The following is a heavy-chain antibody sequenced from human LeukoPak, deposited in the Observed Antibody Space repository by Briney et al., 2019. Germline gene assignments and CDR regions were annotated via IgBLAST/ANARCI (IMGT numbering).Heavy chain of an antibody. CDR1: GVPIASHSW. J-gene: IGHJ4*02. D-gene: IGHD1-14*01. CDR3: AYNRDFALDN. V-gene: IGHV4-4*02. CDR2: IYHTGGA. Sequence: SGTLSLTCAVSGVPIASHSWWSWVRQPPGKGLEWTGEIYHTGGANYKPSLKSRVTMSVDTSNNHFSLKLTSVTAADTAVYFCAYNRDFALDNWGQGTLVTVSS.